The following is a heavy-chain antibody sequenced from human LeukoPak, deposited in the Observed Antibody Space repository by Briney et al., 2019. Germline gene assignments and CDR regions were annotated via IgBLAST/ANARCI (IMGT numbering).Heavy chain of an antibody. CDR1: GGSIGSYY. D-gene: IGHD6-13*01. CDR2: IYYSGST. Sequence: SETLSLTCTVSGGSIGSYYWSWIRQPPGKGLEWIGYIYYSGSTNYNPSLKSRVTISVDTSKNQFSLNLSSVTAADTAVYYCAREGRGAAAGMDYWGQGTLVTVSS. CDR3: AREGRGAAAGMDY. J-gene: IGHJ4*02. V-gene: IGHV4-59*01.